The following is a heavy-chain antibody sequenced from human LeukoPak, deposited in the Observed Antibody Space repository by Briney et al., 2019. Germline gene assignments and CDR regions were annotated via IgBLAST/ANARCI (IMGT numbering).Heavy chain of an antibody. J-gene: IGHJ4*02. D-gene: IGHD6-19*01. CDR3: ARYRFSSVNFDN. CDR2: INWNGGST. Sequence: GGSLRLSCTASGFSFDDYGMSWVRRVPGKGLECVSGINWNGGSTGYADSVKGRFTISRDNAKNSLYLQMNSLRAEDTAVYYCARYRFSSVNFDNWGQGTLVTVSS. CDR1: GFSFDDYG. V-gene: IGHV3-20*04.